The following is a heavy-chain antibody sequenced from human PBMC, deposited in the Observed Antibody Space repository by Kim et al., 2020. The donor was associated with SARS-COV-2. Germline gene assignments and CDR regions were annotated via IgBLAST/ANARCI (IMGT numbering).Heavy chain of an antibody. CDR2: IWYDGSNK. J-gene: IGHJ6*02. CDR3: ARVCIAAAGTRCNYYYYGMDV. D-gene: IGHD6-13*01. Sequence: GGSLRLSCAASGFTFSSYGMHWVRQAPGKGLEWVAVIWYDGSNKYYADSVKGRFTISRDNSKNTLYLQMNSLRAEDTAVYYCARVCIAAAGTRCNYYYYGMDVWGQGNTVTVSS. V-gene: IGHV3-33*01. CDR1: GFTFSSYG.